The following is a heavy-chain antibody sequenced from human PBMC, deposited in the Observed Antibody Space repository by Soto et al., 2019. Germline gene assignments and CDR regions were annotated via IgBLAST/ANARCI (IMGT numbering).Heavy chain of an antibody. CDR1: GGYFIDYC. V-gene: IGHV4-34*01. CDR2: INHSGST. J-gene: IGHJ5*02. D-gene: IGHD3-10*01. Sequence: SVTMSLTCAVDGGYFIDYCWSWINQPPGKGLEWIGEINHSGSTNYNPSLKSRITISVDTSKNQFSLILSSVTAADTAVYYCARGSYYAGSGSYGPIWGVLDPWGQGTQVTVSS. CDR3: ARGSYYAGSGSYGPIWGVLDP.